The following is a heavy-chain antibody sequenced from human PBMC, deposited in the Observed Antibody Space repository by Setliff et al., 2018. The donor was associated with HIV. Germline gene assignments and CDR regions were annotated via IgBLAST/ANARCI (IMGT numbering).Heavy chain of an antibody. Sequence: GGSLRLSCAASGFTLSNTYMAWVRQAPGKRPEWVSTLYGSGDTYHADSVKGRFTLSRDTSKNTMYLQMNSLRAEDTAVYYCARDVLRGSSVFDYWGQGTLVTVSS. J-gene: IGHJ4*02. CDR2: LYGSGDT. V-gene: IGHV3-66*01. D-gene: IGHD3-10*01. CDR1: GFTLSNTY. CDR3: ARDVLRGSSVFDY.